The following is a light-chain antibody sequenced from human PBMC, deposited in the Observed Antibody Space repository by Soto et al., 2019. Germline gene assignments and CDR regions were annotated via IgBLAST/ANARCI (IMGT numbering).Light chain of an antibody. CDR1: QSISSY. CDR3: QQSYGTPFT. Sequence: DIQMTQSPSSLSASVGDRVTITCRASQSISSYLNWYQLKPGKAPKLLIYAASRLQSGVPSRFSGSDSGTDFTLTISSLQPEDFATYCCQQSYGTPFTFGPGTKVDIK. CDR2: AAS. V-gene: IGKV1-39*01. J-gene: IGKJ3*01.